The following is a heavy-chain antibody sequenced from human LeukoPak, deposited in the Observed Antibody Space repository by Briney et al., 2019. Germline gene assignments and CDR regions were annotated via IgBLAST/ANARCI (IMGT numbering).Heavy chain of an antibody. D-gene: IGHD3-22*01. J-gene: IGHJ4*02. V-gene: IGHV3-23*01. Sequence: GGSLRLSCAASGFTFTRYAMSWVRQAPGKGLEWVSAISGNGGDTYYADSVKGRFTISRDNSKSTLHLQMNSLRAEDTALYYCAKATTAIVVVNFFDYWGQGTLVSVSS. CDR1: GFTFTRYA. CDR3: AKATTAIVVVNFFDY. CDR2: ISGNGGDT.